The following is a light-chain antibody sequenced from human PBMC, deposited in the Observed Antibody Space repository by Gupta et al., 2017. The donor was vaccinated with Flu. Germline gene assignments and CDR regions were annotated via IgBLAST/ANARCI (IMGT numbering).Light chain of an antibody. CDR1: QRISSW. V-gene: IGKV1-5*03. Sequence: PSTLSASVGDRVTNTCRARQRISSWLVWYQQKPGKAPKLLIYKASSVESGVPSRFSGSGSGTEFSLTISSRQPDDFATYYCQQENSCSYTFGQGTKLEIK. J-gene: IGKJ2*01. CDR2: KAS. CDR3: QQENSCSYT.